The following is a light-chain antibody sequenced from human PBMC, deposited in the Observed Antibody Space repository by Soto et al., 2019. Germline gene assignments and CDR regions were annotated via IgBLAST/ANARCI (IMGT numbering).Light chain of an antibody. CDR1: QSVSSN. CDR2: GAS. CDR3: QQYNNWPYT. Sequence: EIVMTQSPATLSVSPGERATLSCRASQSVSSNLAWYQHKPGQAPRFLIYGASTRATGIPARFSGSGSGTEFTLTISSLQSGDFAVYYCQQYNNWPYTFGQGTKLEIK. J-gene: IGKJ2*01. V-gene: IGKV3-15*01.